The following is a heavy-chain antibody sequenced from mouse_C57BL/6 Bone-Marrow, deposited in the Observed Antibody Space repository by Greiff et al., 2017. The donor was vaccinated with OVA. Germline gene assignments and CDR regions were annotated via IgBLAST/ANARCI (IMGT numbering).Heavy chain of an antibody. CDR2: IDPSDSYT. D-gene: IGHD1-1*01. Sequence: QVQLQQPGAELVRPGTSVKLSCKASGYTFTSYWMHWVKQRPGQGLEWIGVIDPSDSYTNYNQKFKGQATLTVDKSSSTAYMQLSSLTSEDSAVYYCARWYYGSSYSFDYWGQGTTLTVSS. V-gene: IGHV1-59*01. CDR3: ARWYYGSSYSFDY. J-gene: IGHJ2*01. CDR1: GYTFTSYW.